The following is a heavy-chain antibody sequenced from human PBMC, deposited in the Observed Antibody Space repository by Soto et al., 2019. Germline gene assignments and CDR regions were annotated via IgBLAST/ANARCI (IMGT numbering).Heavy chain of an antibody. D-gene: IGHD6-13*01. CDR2: INHSGST. J-gene: IGHJ4*02. V-gene: IGHV4-34*01. Sequence: PSETLSLTCAVYGGSFSGYYWTWIRQPPGKGLEWIGEINHSGSTNYNPSLKSRVTISVDTSKNQFPLKLSSMTAADTAVYYCARGWRAAQRAIFDYWGQGVLVTSPQ. CDR3: ARGWRAAQRAIFDY. CDR1: GGSFSGYY.